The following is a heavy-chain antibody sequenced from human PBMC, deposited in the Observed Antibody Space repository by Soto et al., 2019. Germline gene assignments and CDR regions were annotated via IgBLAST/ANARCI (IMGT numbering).Heavy chain of an antibody. CDR2: ITTSSAYI. CDR3: VRSGTARLLRHSWFDT. Sequence: GALSLSCAASGFTFNTYDMNWVRQAPGKGLEWVSSITTSSAYIYYADSLKGRITISRDNAKNSLFLQMNSLRAEDTAVYYCVRSGTARLLRHSWFDTWGQGTLVTVSS. J-gene: IGHJ5*02. CDR1: GFTFNTYD. D-gene: IGHD2-21*01. V-gene: IGHV3-21*01.